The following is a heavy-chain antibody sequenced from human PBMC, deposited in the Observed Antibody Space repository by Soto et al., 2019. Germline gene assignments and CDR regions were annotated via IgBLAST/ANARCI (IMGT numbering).Heavy chain of an antibody. CDR2: ISGSGGST. V-gene: IGHV3-23*01. Sequence: EVQLLESGGGLVQPGGSLRLSCAASGFTFSSYAMSWVRQAPGKGLEWVSAISGSGGSTYYADSVKGRFTISRDNSKNTLYLKRNGLRAENRAVYYCAKVPRDYSFNSWGREPLVPVPS. CDR1: GFTFSSYA. CDR3: AKVPRDYSFNS. J-gene: IGHJ4*02.